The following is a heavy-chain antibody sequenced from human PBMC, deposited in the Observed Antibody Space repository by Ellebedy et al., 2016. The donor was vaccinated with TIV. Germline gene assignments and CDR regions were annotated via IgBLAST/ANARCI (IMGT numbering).Heavy chain of an antibody. V-gene: IGHV4-31*03. J-gene: IGHJ6*02. D-gene: IGHD3-10*01. CDR2: IYYSGST. CDR3: ARDRGNYYGSGSAYYYYGMDV. Sequence: MPSETLSLTCTVSGGSISSGGYYWSWIRQHPGKGLEWIGYIYYSGSTYYNPSLKSRVTISVDTSKNQFSLKLSSVTAADTAVYYCARDRGNYYGSGSAYYYYGMDVWGQGTTVTVSS. CDR1: GGSISSGGYY.